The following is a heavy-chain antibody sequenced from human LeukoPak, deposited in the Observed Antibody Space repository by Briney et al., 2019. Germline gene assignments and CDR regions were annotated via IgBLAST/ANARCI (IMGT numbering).Heavy chain of an antibody. D-gene: IGHD5-12*01. Sequence: PGGSLRLSCAASGFTFSSYAMSWVRQAPGKGLEWVSAISGSGGSTYYADSVKGRFTISRDNSKNTLYLQMNSLRAEDTAVYYCAKAGEWLRLRDSYYYYMDVWGKGTTVTVSS. J-gene: IGHJ6*03. V-gene: IGHV3-23*01. CDR1: GFTFSSYA. CDR2: ISGSGGST. CDR3: AKAGEWLRLRDSYYYYMDV.